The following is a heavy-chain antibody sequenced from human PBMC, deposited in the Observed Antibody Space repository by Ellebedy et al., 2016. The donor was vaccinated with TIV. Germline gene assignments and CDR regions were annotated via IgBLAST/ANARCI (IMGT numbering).Heavy chain of an antibody. CDR3: ARGRSPSTEYYYYGMDV. Sequence: SVKVSXKASGGTFSSYAISWVRQAPGQGLEWMGGIIPIFSTANYAQKFQGRVTITADESTSTAYMELSSLRSEDTAVYYCARGRSPSTEYYYYGMDVWGQGTTVTVSS. D-gene: IGHD5/OR15-5a*01. CDR2: IIPIFSTA. CDR1: GGTFSSYA. J-gene: IGHJ6*02. V-gene: IGHV1-69*13.